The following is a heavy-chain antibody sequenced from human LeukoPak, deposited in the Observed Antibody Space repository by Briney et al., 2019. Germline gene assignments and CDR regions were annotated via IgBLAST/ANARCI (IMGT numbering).Heavy chain of an antibody. V-gene: IGHV3-33*01. D-gene: IGHD3-10*01. CDR3: ARDREYYYGSGSYGWFDP. CDR1: GFTFSSYG. Sequence: PGRSLRLSCAASGFTFSSYGMHWVRQAPGKGLEWVAVIWYDGSNKYYADSVKGRFTISRDNSKNTLYLQMNSLRAEDTAVYYCARDREYYYGSGSYGWFDPWGQGTLVTVSS. J-gene: IGHJ5*02. CDR2: IWYDGSNK.